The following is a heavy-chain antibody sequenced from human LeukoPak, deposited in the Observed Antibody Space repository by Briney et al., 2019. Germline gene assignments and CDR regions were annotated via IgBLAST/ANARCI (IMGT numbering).Heavy chain of an antibody. CDR3: SKWGDYDVLTGYYDSDF. J-gene: IGHJ4*02. V-gene: IGHV3-23*01. CDR1: GFTFNNYA. D-gene: IGHD3-9*01. Sequence: GGSLRLSCAASGFTFNNYAMSWVRQAPGKGLEWVSAILGSGRSSYYADSVKGRFTISRDNSKNSLFLQMNSLRVEDTALYYCSKWGDYDVLTGYYDSDFWGQGTLVTVSA. CDR2: ILGSGRSS.